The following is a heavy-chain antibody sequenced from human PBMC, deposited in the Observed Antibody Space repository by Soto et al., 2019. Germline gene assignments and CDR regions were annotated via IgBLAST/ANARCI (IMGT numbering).Heavy chain of an antibody. V-gene: IGHV3-49*03. D-gene: IGHD3-3*01. CDR3: TRWYDXWSGYYTPHYWYYGMDV. J-gene: IGHJ6*02. CDR1: GFTFGYYA. CDR2: IRSKAYGGTT. Sequence: GGSLRLSCTASGFTFGYYAMSWFRQAPGKGLEWVGFIRSKAYGGTTEYAASVKGRFTISRDDSKSIAYLQMNSLKTEDTAVYYCTRWYDXWSGYYTPHYWYYGMDVWGQGTTVTVSS.